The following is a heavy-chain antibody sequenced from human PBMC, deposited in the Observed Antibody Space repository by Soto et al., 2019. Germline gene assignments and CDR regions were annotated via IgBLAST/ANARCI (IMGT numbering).Heavy chain of an antibody. CDR3: AGQGGGVAGYCYDGMDV. Sequence: QVQLQESGPGLVKPSETLSLTCTVSGGSISSYYWSWIQQPPGKGLEGSGYIYYCGSTNYNPPLKSRVTISVDASKKRSALKVSCVTAADTAVYYYAGQGGGVAGYCYDGMDVWGQGTTVTVSS. CDR2: IYYCGST. D-gene: IGHD6-19*01. V-gene: IGHV4-59*08. CDR1: GGSISSYY. J-gene: IGHJ6*02.